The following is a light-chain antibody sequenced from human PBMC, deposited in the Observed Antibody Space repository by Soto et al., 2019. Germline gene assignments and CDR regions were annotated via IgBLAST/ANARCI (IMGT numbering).Light chain of an antibody. CDR3: QQYGSSPFT. J-gene: IGKJ3*01. V-gene: IGKV3-20*01. CDR1: QSVSSSF. Sequence: EIVLTQSPGTLSLSPGERATLSCRASQSVSSSFLAWYQQKPGQAPRLLIYGASSRATGIPDRFSGGGSGTDFTLNICRLEHEDFAVYYCQQYGSSPFTFGPGTKVDIK. CDR2: GAS.